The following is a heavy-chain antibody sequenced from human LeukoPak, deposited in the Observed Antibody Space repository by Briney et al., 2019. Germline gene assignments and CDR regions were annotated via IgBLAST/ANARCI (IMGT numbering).Heavy chain of an antibody. CDR1: GGSISSGGYY. Sequence: PSETLSLACTVSGGSISSGGYYWSWIRQHPGKGLEWIGYIYYSGSTYYNPSPKSRVTISVDTSKNQFSLKLSSVTAADTAVYYCARADVLTGYYRTSYYGMDVWGKGTTVTVSS. V-gene: IGHV4-31*03. D-gene: IGHD3-9*01. J-gene: IGHJ6*04. CDR3: ARADVLTGYYRTSYYGMDV. CDR2: IYYSGST.